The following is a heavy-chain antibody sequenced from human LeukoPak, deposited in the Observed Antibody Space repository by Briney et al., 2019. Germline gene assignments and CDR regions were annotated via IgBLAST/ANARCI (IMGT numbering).Heavy chain of an antibody. J-gene: IGHJ4*02. V-gene: IGHV3-21*01. CDR1: GFTFSSYS. Sequence: GGSLRLSCAASGFTFSSYSMNWVRQAPGKGLEWVSSISSSISYIYYADSVKGRFTTSIDNAKNSLYLQMNSLRAEDTAVYYCARDIWVPYPHPITAAGTGADYWGQGTLVTVSS. D-gene: IGHD6-13*01. CDR2: ISSSISYI. CDR3: ARDIWVPYPHPITAAGTGADY.